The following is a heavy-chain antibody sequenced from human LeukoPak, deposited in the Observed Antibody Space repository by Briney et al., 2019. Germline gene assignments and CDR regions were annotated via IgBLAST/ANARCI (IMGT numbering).Heavy chain of an antibody. J-gene: IGHJ6*03. CDR2: INPNSGGT. Sequence: ASVKVSCKASGYTFTGYSMHWVRQAPGQGLEWMGWINPNSGGTNYAQKFQGRVTMTRDTSISTAYMELSRLKSDDTAVYYCARAPWGLNRSGYYYMDVWGKGTTVTVSS. CDR3: ARAPWGLNRSGYYYMDV. V-gene: IGHV1-2*02. D-gene: IGHD1-26*01. CDR1: GYTFTGYS.